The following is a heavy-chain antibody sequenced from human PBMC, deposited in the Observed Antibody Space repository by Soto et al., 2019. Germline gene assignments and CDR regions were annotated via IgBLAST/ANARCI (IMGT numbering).Heavy chain of an antibody. D-gene: IGHD4-17*01. J-gene: IGHJ6*02. CDR1: GYTLTELS. CDR3: ARSPRYGDYYYYGIDV. Sequence: ASVKVSCKVSGYTLTELSMHWVRQATGQGLEWMGWMNPNSDNTGYAQKFQGRVTMTRNTSISTAYKELSSLRSEDTAVYYCARSPRYGDYYYYGIDVWGQGTTVTVSS. V-gene: IGHV1-8*01. CDR2: MNPNSDNT.